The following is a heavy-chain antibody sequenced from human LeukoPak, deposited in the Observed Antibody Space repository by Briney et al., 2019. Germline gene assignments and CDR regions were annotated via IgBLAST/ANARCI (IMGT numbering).Heavy chain of an antibody. CDR2: IKQDGSEK. CDR1: GFTFSSYW. Sequence: GGSLRLSCAASGFTFSSYWMSWVRQAPGKGLEWVANIKQDGSEKYYVDSVKGRFTISRDNAKDSLYLQMNSLRAEDTAVYYCARYPGYSSGWSWGYFDYWGQGTLVTVSS. D-gene: IGHD6-19*01. CDR3: ARYPGYSSGWSWGYFDY. V-gene: IGHV3-7*04. J-gene: IGHJ4*02.